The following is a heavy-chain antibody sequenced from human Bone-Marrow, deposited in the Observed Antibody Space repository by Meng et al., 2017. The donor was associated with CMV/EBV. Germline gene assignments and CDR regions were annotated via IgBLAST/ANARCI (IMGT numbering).Heavy chain of an antibody. CDR3: ARVFTREGSAFNAFDI. CDR2: IKPDGSDT. V-gene: IGHV3-7*01. J-gene: IGHJ3*02. Sequence: GGSLRLSCAASGFTFSRYWMSWVRQAPGKGLEWVANIKPDGSDTDYLDSVKGRFAISRDNARNSLYLNLDSLRAQDTAVYYCARVFTREGSAFNAFDIWGQGPVVTV. CDR1: GFTFSRYW. D-gene: IGHD2-15*01.